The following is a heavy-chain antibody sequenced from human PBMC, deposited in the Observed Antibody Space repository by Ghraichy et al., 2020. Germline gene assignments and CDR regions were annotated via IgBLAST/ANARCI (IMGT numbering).Heavy chain of an antibody. J-gene: IGHJ5*02. D-gene: IGHD3-10*01. CDR3: ARDAGLVRGDPYNWFDP. Sequence: SETLSLTCTVSGGSISSSTYYWGWIRQPPGKGLEWIGTIYYSGSTYYNPSLKSRVTISVDTSKNQFSLKLSSVTAADTAVYYCARDAGLVRGDPYNWFDPWGQGTLIT. V-gene: IGHV4-39*07. CDR2: IYYSGST. CDR1: GGSISSSTYY.